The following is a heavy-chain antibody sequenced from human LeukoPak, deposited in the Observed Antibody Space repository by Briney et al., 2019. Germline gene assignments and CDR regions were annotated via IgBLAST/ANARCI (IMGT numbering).Heavy chain of an antibody. J-gene: IGHJ4*02. Sequence: PSQTLSLTCTVSGGSISSGGYYWSWIRQHPGKGLEWIGYIYYSGSTYYNPSLKRRVTISVDTSKNQFSPKLSSATAADTAVYYCARPSGYSYGALDYWGQGTLVTVSS. CDR3: ARPSGYSYGALDY. CDR2: IYYSGST. D-gene: IGHD5-18*01. V-gene: IGHV4-31*03. CDR1: GGSISSGGYY.